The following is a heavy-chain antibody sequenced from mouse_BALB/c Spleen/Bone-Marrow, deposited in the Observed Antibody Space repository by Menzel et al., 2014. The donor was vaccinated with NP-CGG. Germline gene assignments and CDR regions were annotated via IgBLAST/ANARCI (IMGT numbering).Heavy chain of an antibody. CDR1: GFSLTSYG. CDR2: IWAGGST. V-gene: IGHV2-9*02. J-gene: IGHJ4*01. D-gene: IGHD2-3*01. CDR3: ARDNGYYVDYAMDY. Sequence: VKLVESGPGLVAPSQSLSITCTVSGFSLTSYGVHWVRQPPGKGLEWLGVIWAGGSTNYNSALMSRLSISKDNSKSQVFLKMNSLQTDDTAMYCCARDNGYYVDYAMDYWGQGTSVTVSS.